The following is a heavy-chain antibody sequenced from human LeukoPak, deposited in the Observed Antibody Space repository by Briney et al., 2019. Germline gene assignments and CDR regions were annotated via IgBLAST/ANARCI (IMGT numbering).Heavy chain of an antibody. CDR1: GFTFSSYA. D-gene: IGHD1-26*01. J-gene: IGHJ3*02. CDR3: ARDLVGGAFDI. CDR2: ISYDGSTK. Sequence: PGGSLRLSCEASGFTFSSYAMHWVRQAPGKGLEWVAVISYDGSTKYYADSVKGRFTISRDNSKNTLYLQMNSLRTEDTAVYYCARDLVGGAFDIWGQGTMVTVSS. V-gene: IGHV3-30-3*01.